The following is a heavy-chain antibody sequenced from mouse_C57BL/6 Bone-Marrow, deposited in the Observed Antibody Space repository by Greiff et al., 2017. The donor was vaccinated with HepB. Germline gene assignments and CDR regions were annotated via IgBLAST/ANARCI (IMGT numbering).Heavy chain of an antibody. CDR2: IDPENGDT. J-gene: IGHJ2*01. CDR3: TLEPFAY. V-gene: IGHV14-4*01. CDR1: GFNIKDDY. Sequence: EVQLKESGAELVRPGASVKLSCTASGFNIKDDYMHWVKQRPEQGLEWIGWIDPENGDTEYASKFQGKATITADTSSNTAYLQLSSLTSEDTAVYYCTLEPFAYWGQGTTLTVSS.